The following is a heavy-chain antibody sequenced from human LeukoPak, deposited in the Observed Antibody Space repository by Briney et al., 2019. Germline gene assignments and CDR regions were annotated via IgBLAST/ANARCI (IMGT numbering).Heavy chain of an antibody. CDR2: IYSSGIV. CDR1: GGSISSYC. V-gene: IGHV4-4*07. D-gene: IGHD3-3*01. Sequence: SETLSLTCTVSGGSISSYCWSWIRQPAGKAPEWIGRIYSSGIVNYNPALKSGVTMSLDNSKNPLSLKLSYVTAADTAVYYCARDTGKSGYPDYWGQGTLVTVSS. CDR3: ARDTGKSGYPDY. J-gene: IGHJ4*02.